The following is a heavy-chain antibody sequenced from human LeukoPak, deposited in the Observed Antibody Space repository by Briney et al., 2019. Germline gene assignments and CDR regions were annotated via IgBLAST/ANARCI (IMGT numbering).Heavy chain of an antibody. Sequence: GGSLRLSCAASGFTFSSYAMSGVRQAPGKGLEWVSAISGSGGSTYYADSVKGRFTISRDNSKNTLYLQMNSLRAEDTAVYYCAKDGGYYGSGSNLDYWGQGTLVTVSS. D-gene: IGHD3-10*01. V-gene: IGHV3-23*01. J-gene: IGHJ4*02. CDR3: AKDGGYYGSGSNLDY. CDR2: ISGSGGST. CDR1: GFTFSSYA.